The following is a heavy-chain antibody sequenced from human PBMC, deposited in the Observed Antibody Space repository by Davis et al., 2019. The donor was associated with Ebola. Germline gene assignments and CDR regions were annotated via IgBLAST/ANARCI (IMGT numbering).Heavy chain of an antibody. CDR2: ISSSSSYI. Sequence: PGGSLRLSCAASGFTFNNYAMSWVRQAPGKGLEWVSSISSSSSYIYYADSVKGRFTISRDSAKNSLYLQMNSLRAEDTAVYYCTRQEGTTFAVVSLYWGQGTLVTVSS. CDR3: TRQEGTTFAVVSLY. J-gene: IGHJ4*02. V-gene: IGHV3-21*01. D-gene: IGHD3-3*01. CDR1: GFTFNNYA.